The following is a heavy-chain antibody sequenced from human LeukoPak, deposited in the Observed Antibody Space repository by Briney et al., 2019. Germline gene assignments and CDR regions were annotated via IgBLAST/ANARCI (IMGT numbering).Heavy chain of an antibody. CDR1: SGSISGYY. J-gene: IGHJ4*02. V-gene: IGHV4-4*07. Sequence: PSETLSLTCTVSSGSISGYYWSWIRQPAGKGLEWIGRIYSSGSTKYNPSLRSRVTMSVDTSKNQLSLRLTSVTAADTAVYYCARVADAALIYGVADYFDYWGQGTLVTVSS. CDR3: ARVADAALIYGVADYFDY. CDR2: IYSSGST. D-gene: IGHD3-3*01.